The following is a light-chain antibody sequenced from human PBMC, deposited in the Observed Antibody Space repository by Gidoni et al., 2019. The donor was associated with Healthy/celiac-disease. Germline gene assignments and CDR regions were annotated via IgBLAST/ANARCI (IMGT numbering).Light chain of an antibody. CDR3: QSYDSSLCGWV. Sequence: SVALGRFSGSKSGTSASLAITGLQAEDEADYYCQSYDSSLCGWVFGGGTKLTVL. V-gene: IGLV1-40*01. J-gene: IGLJ3*02.